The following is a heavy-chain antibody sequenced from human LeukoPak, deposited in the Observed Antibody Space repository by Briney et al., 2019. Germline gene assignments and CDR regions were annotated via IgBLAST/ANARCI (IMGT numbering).Heavy chain of an antibody. V-gene: IGHV3-74*01. Sequence: GGSLRLSCAASGFTFSGYWMHWVRQVPGKGLVWVSRINTDGSTTTYADSVKGRFTISRDNAKNTLYLRMNSLRAEDTAVYYCARDYYSAGDYWGQGTLVTVSS. CDR3: ARDYYSAGDY. D-gene: IGHD3-10*01. CDR2: INTDGSTT. J-gene: IGHJ4*02. CDR1: GFTFSGYW.